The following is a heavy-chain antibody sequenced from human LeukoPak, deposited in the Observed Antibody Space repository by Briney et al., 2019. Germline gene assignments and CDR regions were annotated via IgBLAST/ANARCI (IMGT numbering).Heavy chain of an antibody. CDR3: ALWSGYYDY. CDR1: GLTFSNYA. Sequence: GGSLRLSCVASGLTFSNYAMNWVRQAPGKGLEWVSGISGSGLTTYYADSVKGRFSISRDNSKNTLYLQMNGLGAEDTAVYYCALWSGYYDYWGQGTLVTVSS. CDR2: ISGSGLTT. V-gene: IGHV3-23*01. D-gene: IGHD3-3*01. J-gene: IGHJ4*02.